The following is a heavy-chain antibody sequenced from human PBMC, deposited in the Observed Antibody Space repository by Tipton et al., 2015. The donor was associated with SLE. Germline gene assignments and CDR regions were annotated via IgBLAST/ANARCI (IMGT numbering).Heavy chain of an antibody. J-gene: IGHJ5*02. CDR3: ARTSHYYDSSGYEWFDP. V-gene: IGHV4-59*01. D-gene: IGHD3-22*01. CDR1: GGSISSYY. Sequence: TLSLTCIVSGGSISSYYWSWIRQPPGKGLEWIGYIYYSGSTSYNPSLKSRVTISVDMSKKQVSLKLTSVTAADTAVYYCARTSHYYDSSGYEWFDPWGQGTLVTVSS. CDR2: IYYSGST.